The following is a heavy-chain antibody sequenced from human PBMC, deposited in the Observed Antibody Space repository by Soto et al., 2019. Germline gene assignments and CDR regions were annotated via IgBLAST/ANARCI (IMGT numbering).Heavy chain of an antibody. Sequence: GESLKISCKGSGYSFTSYWISWLRQMPGKGLEWMGRIDPGDSYTNYSPSFQGHVTISADKSISTAYLQWSSLKASDTAMYYCASFQDSSGWYTGRLWGQGTLVTVS. CDR1: GYSFTSYW. CDR3: ASFQDSSGWYTGRL. CDR2: IDPGDSYT. V-gene: IGHV5-10-1*01. D-gene: IGHD6-19*01. J-gene: IGHJ4*02.